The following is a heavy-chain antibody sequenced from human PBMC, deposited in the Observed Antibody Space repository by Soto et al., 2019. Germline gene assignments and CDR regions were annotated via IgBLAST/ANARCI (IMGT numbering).Heavy chain of an antibody. CDR3: ARDPDYYDSSGYYGWFDP. J-gene: IGHJ5*02. D-gene: IGHD3-22*01. V-gene: IGHV4-4*02. CDR1: GGSISSSNW. Sequence: SSETLSLTCAVSGGSISSSNWWSWVRQPPGKGLEWIGEIYHSGSTNYNPTLKSQVTISVDKSKNQFSLKLSSVTAADTAVYYCARDPDYYDSSGYYGWFDPWGQGTLVT. CDR2: IYHSGST.